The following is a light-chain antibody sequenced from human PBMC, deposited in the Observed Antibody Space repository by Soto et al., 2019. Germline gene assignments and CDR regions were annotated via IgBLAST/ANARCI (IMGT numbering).Light chain of an antibody. V-gene: IGKV3-20*01. CDR3: QQCGSSPLT. J-gene: IGKJ4*01. CDR1: QSVSSSY. CDR2: GAS. Sequence: EMVLTQSPGTLSLSPGERAPLSCRASQSVSSSYLAWYQQKPGQAPRLLIYGASSRATGIPDRFSGSGSGTDFPLTISRLEPEDFAVYYCQQCGSSPLTFGGGTKVEIK.